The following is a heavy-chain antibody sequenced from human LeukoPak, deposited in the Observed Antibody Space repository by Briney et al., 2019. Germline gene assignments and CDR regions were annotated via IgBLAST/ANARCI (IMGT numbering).Heavy chain of an antibody. D-gene: IGHD2-15*01. CDR2: INHSGST. CDR3: ARRYCSGGSCYFVFDF. CDR1: GGSFSGYY. Sequence: SETLSLTCAVYGGSFSGYYWSWIRQPPGKGLEWIGEINHSGSTNYNPSLKSRVTISVDTSKNQFSLKLSSVTAADTAVYYCARRYCSGGSCYFVFDFWGQGTLVTVSS. V-gene: IGHV4-34*01. J-gene: IGHJ4*02.